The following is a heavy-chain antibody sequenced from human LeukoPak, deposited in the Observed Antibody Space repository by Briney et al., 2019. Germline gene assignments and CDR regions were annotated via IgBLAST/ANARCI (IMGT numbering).Heavy chain of an antibody. CDR3: AKHYGSGTYYNYLDY. CDR2: ISSNGGGT. J-gene: IGHJ4*02. CDR1: GFTFSSYA. D-gene: IGHD3-10*01. V-gene: IGHV3-23*01. Sequence: PAGGSLRLSCAASGFTFSSYAMSWVRRAPGKGLEWVSAISSNGGGTFYADSVKGQFTISRDNSQNTLYLQMNSLRAEDTAIYYCAKHYGSGTYYNYLDYWGQGTLVTVSS.